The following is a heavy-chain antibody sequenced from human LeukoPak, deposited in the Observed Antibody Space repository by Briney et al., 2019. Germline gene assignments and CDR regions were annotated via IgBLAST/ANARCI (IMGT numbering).Heavy chain of an antibody. D-gene: IGHD6-19*01. CDR1: GFTFSSYA. V-gene: IGHV3-23*01. J-gene: IGHJ4*02. CDR2: LSGSGTST. Sequence: GGSLRLSCAASGFTFSSYAMSWVRQAPGKGLEWVSGLSGSGTSTYYADSVKGRFTISRDNSKNTLYLQMNSLRAEDAAVYYCAKDRASGIAVSGDIWGQGTLVTVSS. CDR3: AKDRASGIAVSGDI.